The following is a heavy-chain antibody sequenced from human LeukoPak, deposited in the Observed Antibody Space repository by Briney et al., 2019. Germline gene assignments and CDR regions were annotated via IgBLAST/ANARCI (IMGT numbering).Heavy chain of an antibody. D-gene: IGHD1-26*01. J-gene: IGHJ4*02. V-gene: IGHV4-59*01. CDR1: GASTATCY. CDR3: ASVFEWGATVGDH. CDR2: IYYSGST. Sequence: SETLSLTCTVSGASTATCYWRWVRQPPGKGLEWIGSIYYSGSTNYNPSLKSRVTMSVDTSRNQFSLRLTSVTAADTAVYYCASVFEWGATVGDHWGLGALVTVSS.